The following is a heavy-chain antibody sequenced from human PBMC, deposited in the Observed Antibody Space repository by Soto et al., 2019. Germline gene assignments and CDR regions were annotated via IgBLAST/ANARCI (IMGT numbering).Heavy chain of an antibody. CDR3: ARDLGYYASDGYFDY. J-gene: IGHJ4*02. Sequence: PGGSLRLSCAGSGFTFSDYYMSWIRQAPGKGLEWVSYISSSGNIIYYADSVQGRFTISRDNAKNSLYLQMNSLRAEDTAVYYCARDLGYYASDGYFDYWGQGTLVTVPQ. D-gene: IGHD3-22*01. CDR1: GFTFSDYY. V-gene: IGHV3-11*01. CDR2: ISSSGNII.